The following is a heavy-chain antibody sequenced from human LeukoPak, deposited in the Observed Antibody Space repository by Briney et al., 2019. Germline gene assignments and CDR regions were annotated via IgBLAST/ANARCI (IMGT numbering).Heavy chain of an antibody. Sequence: GESLKISCKASGYRFTDYWIVWVRQMPGKSLEWMGAIYPGDSDTRYSPSLDGQVTISADKSVSTTYLQWSSLQASDTAMYYCARPSSLYGGTSEDYWGQGTLVTVSS. J-gene: IGHJ4*02. CDR2: IYPGDSDT. CDR1: GYRFTDYW. D-gene: IGHD4-23*01. V-gene: IGHV5-51*01. CDR3: ARPSSLYGGTSEDY.